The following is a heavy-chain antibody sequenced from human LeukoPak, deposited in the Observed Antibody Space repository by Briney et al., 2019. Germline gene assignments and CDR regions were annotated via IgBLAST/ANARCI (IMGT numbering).Heavy chain of an antibody. D-gene: IGHD4-11*01. CDR1: GFPFSSYW. V-gene: IGHV3-48*02. CDR3: ARFSATTDY. CDR2: ISSSSSTI. Sequence: GGSLRLSCVASGFPFSSYWMTWVRQAPGKGLEWVSYISSSSSTIYYADSVKGRFTISRDNAKNSLYLQMNSLRDEDTAVYYCARFSATTDYWGQGTLVTVSS. J-gene: IGHJ4*02.